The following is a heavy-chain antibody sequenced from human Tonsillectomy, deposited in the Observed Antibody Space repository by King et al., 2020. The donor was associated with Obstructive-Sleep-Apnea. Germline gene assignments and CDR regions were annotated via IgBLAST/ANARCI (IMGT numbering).Heavy chain of an antibody. CDR2: INHSGST. V-gene: IGHV4-34*01. CDR3: ARFRAGQGSNAFDY. D-gene: IGHD1-26*01. J-gene: IGHJ4*02. CDR1: GESFSGCY. Sequence: VQLQQWGPGLLKPSETLSLTCAVYGESFSGCYWTWIRQPPGKGLEWIGEINHSGSTIYSPSLKSRVTISVYTSKNQFSLNLSSVTAAATAVYYCARFRAGQGSNAFDYWGQGTLVTVSS.